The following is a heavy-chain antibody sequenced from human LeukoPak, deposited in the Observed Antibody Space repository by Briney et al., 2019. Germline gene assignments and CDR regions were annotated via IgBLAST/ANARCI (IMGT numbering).Heavy chain of an antibody. D-gene: IGHD1-26*01. Sequence: QPGGSLRLSCAASGFTFSSYWMLWVRQAPGKGLVWVSRINSDGSSTSYADSVKGRFTISRDNAKNTLYLQMNSLRAEDTAVYYCARTGSYQTAPFDYWGQGTLVTVSS. J-gene: IGHJ4*02. CDR3: ARTGSYQTAPFDY. CDR2: INSDGSST. V-gene: IGHV3-74*01. CDR1: GFTFSSYW.